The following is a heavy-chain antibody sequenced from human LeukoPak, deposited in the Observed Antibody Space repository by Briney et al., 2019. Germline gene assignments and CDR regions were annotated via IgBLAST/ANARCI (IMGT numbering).Heavy chain of an antibody. D-gene: IGHD6-6*01. Sequence: SETLSLTCTVSGGSISSHYWSWIRQPPGKGLEWIGYIYYRGGTNYNPSLKSRVTISVDTSKNQFSLKLSSVTAPDTAVYYCARDRKGTIEYSSSRTAYYYYMDVWGKGTTVTVSS. CDR3: ARDRKGTIEYSSSRTAYYYYMDV. CDR1: GGSISSHY. V-gene: IGHV4-59*11. J-gene: IGHJ6*03. CDR2: IYYRGGT.